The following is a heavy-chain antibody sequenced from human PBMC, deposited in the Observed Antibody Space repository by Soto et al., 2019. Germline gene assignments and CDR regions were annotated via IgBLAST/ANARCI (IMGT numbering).Heavy chain of an antibody. CDR1: GYTFTGYY. V-gene: IGHV1-2*04. CDR2: INPNSGGT. D-gene: IGHD6-6*01. CDR3: ARDQGSSSPFDY. J-gene: IGHJ4*02. Sequence: GASLKLSCKSSGYTFTGYYIPWVRQAPGQGLEWMGWINPNSGGTNYAQKFQGWVTMTRDTSISTAYMELSRLRSDDTAVYYCARDQGSSSPFDYWGQGTLVTVSS.